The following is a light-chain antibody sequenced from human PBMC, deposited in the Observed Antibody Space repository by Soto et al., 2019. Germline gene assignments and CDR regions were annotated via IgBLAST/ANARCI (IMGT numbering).Light chain of an antibody. CDR2: EVS. J-gene: IGLJ3*02. V-gene: IGLV2-14*01. CDR1: GSDVGGYNY. Sequence: QSALTQPASVSGSPGQSITISCTGTGSDVGGYNYVSWYQQHPGKAPKLMIYEVSNRPSGVSNRFSGSKSGNAASLTISGLQAEDEADYYCSSYTTYTTLWVFGGGTKLTVL. CDR3: SSYTTYTTLWV.